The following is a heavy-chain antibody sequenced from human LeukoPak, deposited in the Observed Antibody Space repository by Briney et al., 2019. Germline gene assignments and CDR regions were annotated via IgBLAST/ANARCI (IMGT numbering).Heavy chain of an antibody. CDR2: ISGSGGST. J-gene: IGHJ5*02. V-gene: IGHV3-23*01. CDR3: ALPGVVPGATEGWFDL. CDR1: GFIFSIYA. D-gene: IGHD2-2*01. Sequence: GGSLRLSCAASGFIFSIYAMTWVRQAPGKGLEWVSSISGSGGSTYYADSVKGRFTITRDNSKKTLYLQMNSLRADDTAVYSCALPGVVPGATEGWFDLWGQETLVTVSS.